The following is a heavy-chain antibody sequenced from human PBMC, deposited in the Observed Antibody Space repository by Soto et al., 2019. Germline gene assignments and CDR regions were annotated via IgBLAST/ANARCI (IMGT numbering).Heavy chain of an antibody. Sequence: QVQLVESGGGVVQPGRSLRLSCVASGFTFSSYGMYWVRQAPGKGPDWVAVIWYDGSNKYYADSVKGRFTISRDNSKNTRNLQMNSLRAEDTAVYYGAKSDVPTISAPDYWGQGAPVTVSS. V-gene: IGHV3-33*06. D-gene: IGHD5-12*01. CDR2: IWYDGSNK. CDR3: AKSDVPTISAPDY. CDR1: GFTFSSYG. J-gene: IGHJ4*02.